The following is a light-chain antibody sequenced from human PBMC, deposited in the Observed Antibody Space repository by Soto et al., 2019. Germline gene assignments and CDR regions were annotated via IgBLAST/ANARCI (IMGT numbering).Light chain of an antibody. CDR1: SRDVGSHNH. J-gene: IGLJ1*01. V-gene: IGLV2-14*01. CDR2: EVS. CDR3: SSYTCRGV. Sequence: LTQPAIVSGTPGQSITIPCTGSSRDVGSHNHVSWSQQYAGRAPKLSIYEVSYRPSGVSNRFSGSKSGNTASLTISGLQAEDEADYYCSSYTCRGVFGTGTKVTV.